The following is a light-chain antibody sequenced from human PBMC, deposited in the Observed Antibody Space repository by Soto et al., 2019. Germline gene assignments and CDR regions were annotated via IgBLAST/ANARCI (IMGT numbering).Light chain of an antibody. Sequence: QSVLTQPPSVSGAPGQRVTISCTGSSSDIGSGYDVHWYQQLPGAAPKLLIYANSHRPSGVPDRFSGSKSVTSASLAITGLQAEDEADYYCQSYDSSLSAWEFGGGTQLTVL. CDR3: QSYDSSLSAWE. J-gene: IGLJ3*02. CDR1: SSDIGSGYD. V-gene: IGLV1-40*01. CDR2: ANS.